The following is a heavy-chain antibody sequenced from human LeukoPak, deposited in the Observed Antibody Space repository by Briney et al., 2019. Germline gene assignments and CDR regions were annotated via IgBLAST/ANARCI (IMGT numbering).Heavy chain of an antibody. CDR2: INPNSGGT. CDR1: GYTFTGYY. Sequence: ASVKVSCKASGYTFTGYYMHWVRQAPGQGLEWMGWINPNSGGTNYAQKFQGRVTMTRDTSISTAYMELSRLRSDDTAVYYCARSPTSAGDAFDIWGQGTMVTVSS. CDR3: ARSPTSAGDAFDI. V-gene: IGHV1-2*02. J-gene: IGHJ3*02.